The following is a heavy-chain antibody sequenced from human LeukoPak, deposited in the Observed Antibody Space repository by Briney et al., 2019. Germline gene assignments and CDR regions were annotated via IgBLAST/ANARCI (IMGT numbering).Heavy chain of an antibody. V-gene: IGHV1-2*02. Sequence: ASVKVSCKASGYTFTGYYMHWVRQAPGQGLEWMGWINPNSGGTNYAQKFQGGVTMTRDTSISTAYMELSRLRSDDMAVYYCARGGEVRGVRNAFDIWGQGTMVTVSS. CDR2: INPNSGGT. J-gene: IGHJ3*02. CDR1: GYTFTGYY. D-gene: IGHD3-10*01. CDR3: ARGGEVRGVRNAFDI.